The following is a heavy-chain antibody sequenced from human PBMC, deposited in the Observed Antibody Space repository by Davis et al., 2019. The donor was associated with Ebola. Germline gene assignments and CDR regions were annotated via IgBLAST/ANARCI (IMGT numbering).Heavy chain of an antibody. V-gene: IGHV4-31*11. CDR1: GGSFSGYY. J-gene: IGHJ5*02. CDR3: ARAGVVVVAATQVGFDP. Sequence: SETLSLTCAVYGGSFSGYYWSWIRQHPGKGLEWIGYIYYSGSTYYNPSLKSRVTISVDTSKNQFSLKLSSVTAADTAVYYCARAGVVVVAATQVGFDPWGQGTLVTVSS. D-gene: IGHD2-15*01. CDR2: IYYSGST.